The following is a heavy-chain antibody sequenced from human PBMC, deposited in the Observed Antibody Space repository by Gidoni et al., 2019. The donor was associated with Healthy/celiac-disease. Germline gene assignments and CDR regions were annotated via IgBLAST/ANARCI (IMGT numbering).Heavy chain of an antibody. CDR3: VRGGYFDWSAIGY. V-gene: IGHV3-74*01. CDR1: AFTFSNYW. D-gene: IGHD3-9*01. Sequence: DVQLVESGGGFVQRGGSLRLSWASPAFTFSNYWLHWVRQAPGQGLVWLSRINSDGSSTSYEDSAKGRFTISRDNAKNTLYLQMNSLRAEDTAVYYCVRGGYFDWSAIGYWGQGPLVTVSS. J-gene: IGHJ4*02. CDR2: INSDGSST.